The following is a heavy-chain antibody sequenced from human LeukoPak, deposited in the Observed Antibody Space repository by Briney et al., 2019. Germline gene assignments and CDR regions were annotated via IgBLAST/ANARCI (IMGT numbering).Heavy chain of an antibody. V-gene: IGHV1-2*02. Sequence: ASVKVSCEASGYTFTGYYMHWVRQAPGQGLEWMGWINPNSGGTNYAQKFQGRVTMTRDTSISTAYMELSRLRSDDTAVYYCARDLYDYVWGSYRYNVLIDYWGQGTLVTVSS. D-gene: IGHD3-16*02. J-gene: IGHJ4*02. CDR2: INPNSGGT. CDR1: GYTFTGYY. CDR3: ARDLYDYVWGSYRYNVLIDY.